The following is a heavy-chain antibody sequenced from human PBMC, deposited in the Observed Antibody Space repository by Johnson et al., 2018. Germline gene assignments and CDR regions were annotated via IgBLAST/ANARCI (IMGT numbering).Heavy chain of an antibody. D-gene: IGHD3-22*01. V-gene: IGHV4-59*01. J-gene: IGHJ6*03. Sequence: QVQLQESGPGLVKPSETLSLTCTVSGVSISSYYWNWIRQPPGKGLEWIGYFYNSETTNYNPSLKSRVTTSVDTSKNQFSLKLPSVTAAYTAVYYCARGPDSIELDYNYSYMDVWGKGTRVTVSS. CDR2: FYNSETT. CDR3: ARGPDSIELDYNYSYMDV. CDR1: GVSISSYY.